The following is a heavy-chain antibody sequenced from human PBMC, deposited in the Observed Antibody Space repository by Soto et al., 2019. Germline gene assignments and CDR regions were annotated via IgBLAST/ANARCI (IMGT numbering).Heavy chain of an antibody. J-gene: IGHJ3*02. CDR1: GFTFSSYA. CDR2: ISCSGGST. Sequence: EVQLLESGGGLVQPGGSLRLSCAASGFTFSSYAMSWVRQAPGKGLEWVSAISCSGGSTYYADSVKGRFTISRDNSKNTLYLQMNSLRAEDTAVYYCAKVDEMGATCLGAFAIWGQGTMVTVSS. CDR3: AKVDEMGATCLGAFAI. V-gene: IGHV3-23*01. D-gene: IGHD1-26*01.